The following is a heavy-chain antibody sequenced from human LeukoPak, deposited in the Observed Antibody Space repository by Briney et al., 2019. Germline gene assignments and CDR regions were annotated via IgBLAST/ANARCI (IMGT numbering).Heavy chain of an antibody. V-gene: IGHV1-69*02. D-gene: IGHD3-3*01. J-gene: IGHJ4*02. CDR1: GGTFSSYT. CDR3: AIANYDFWSGYYPPDY. CDR2: IIPILGIA. Sequence: ASVKVSCKASGGTFSSYTISSVRQAPGQGLEWMGRIIPILGIANYAQKFQGRVTITADKSTSTAYMELSSLRSEDTAVYYCAIANYDFWSGYYPPDYWGQGTLVTVSS.